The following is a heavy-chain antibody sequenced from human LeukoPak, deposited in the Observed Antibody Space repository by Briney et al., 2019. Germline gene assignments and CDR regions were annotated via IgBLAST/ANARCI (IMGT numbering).Heavy chain of an antibody. CDR3: ATHSDWRFDF. D-gene: IGHD6-19*01. Sequence: GGSLRLSCAASGFTFSSCAMSWVRQAPGKGLEWVSAISGNGGDTYYADSVKGRFTISRDNSKNTVYLQMNSLTVEDTAVYYCATHSDWRFDFWGQGTLVTVSS. CDR2: ISGNGGDT. CDR1: GFTFSSCA. J-gene: IGHJ4*02. V-gene: IGHV3-23*01.